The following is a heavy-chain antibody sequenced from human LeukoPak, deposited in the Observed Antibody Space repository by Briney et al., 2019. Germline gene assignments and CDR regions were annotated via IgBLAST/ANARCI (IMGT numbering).Heavy chain of an antibody. D-gene: IGHD6-13*01. Sequence: GGSLRLSCAASGFTFSSYAMHWVRQAPGKGLEWVANISYDGNNKYYADSVKGRFTISRDSSKNTLYLQMNSLRAEDTAVYYCARGIFTGYSSSWSWGSLDYWGQGTLVTVSS. CDR2: ISYDGNNK. CDR3: ARGIFTGYSSSWSWGSLDY. J-gene: IGHJ4*02. V-gene: IGHV3-30*04. CDR1: GFTFSSYA.